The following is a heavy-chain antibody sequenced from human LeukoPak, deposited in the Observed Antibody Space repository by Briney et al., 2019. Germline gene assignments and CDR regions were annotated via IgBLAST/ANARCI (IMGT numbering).Heavy chain of an antibody. CDR1: GYSFTYYW. Sequence: GESLKISCQGSGYSFTYYWTGWVRQMPGKGLEWMGILNPGNSDTRYSPSFQGQVTISVDKSISTAYLQWSSLRASDTAMYFCARRGDSGGDRLWWGQGTLVTVSS. D-gene: IGHD3-10*01. CDR3: ARRGDSGGDRLW. CDR2: LNPGNSDT. J-gene: IGHJ4*02. V-gene: IGHV5-51*01.